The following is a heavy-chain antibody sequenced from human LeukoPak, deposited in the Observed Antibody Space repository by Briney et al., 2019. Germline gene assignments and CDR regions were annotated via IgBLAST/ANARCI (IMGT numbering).Heavy chain of an antibody. CDR2: INHSGGT. D-gene: IGHD2-8*01. J-gene: IGHJ5*02. V-gene: IGHV4-34*01. CDR1: GGSFSDFY. Sequence: SETLSLTCTVFGGSFSDFYWSWIRLPPGKGLEWIGKINHSGGTTYNPSLKSRVTISVDTSKNQFSLKLSSVTAADTAVYYCARASYCSKTTCHNLSWFGPWGQGTLVTVSS. CDR3: ARASYCSKTTCHNLSWFGP.